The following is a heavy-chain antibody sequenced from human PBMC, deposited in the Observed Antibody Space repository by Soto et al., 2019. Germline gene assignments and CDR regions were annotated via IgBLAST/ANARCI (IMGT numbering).Heavy chain of an antibody. V-gene: IGHV3-74*01. CDR1: GFTFSPYW. CDR3: ARGSKTAFDP. D-gene: IGHD2-21*02. CDR2: INAEGNT. Sequence: EVQLVESGGGLVQPGGSLRLSCAASGFTFSPYWMHWVRQTPGKGLVWVSRINAEGNTIYADSVKGRFTISRDNAKNVLYLQMTRLRAEDTAVYFCARGSKTAFDPWGQGTLVTLSS. J-gene: IGHJ5*02.